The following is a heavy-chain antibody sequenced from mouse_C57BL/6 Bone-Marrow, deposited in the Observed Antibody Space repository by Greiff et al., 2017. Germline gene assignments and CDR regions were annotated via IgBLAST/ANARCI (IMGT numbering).Heavy chain of an antibody. Sequence: VQRVESGAELARPGASVKLSCKASGYTFTSYGISWVKQRTGQGLEWIGEIYPRSGNTYYNEKFKGKATLTADNSSSTAYMELRSLTSEDSAVSFCARGDFDYWGQGTTLTVSP. CDR1: GYTFTSYG. J-gene: IGHJ2*01. CDR3: ARGDFDY. V-gene: IGHV1-81*01. CDR2: IYPRSGNT.